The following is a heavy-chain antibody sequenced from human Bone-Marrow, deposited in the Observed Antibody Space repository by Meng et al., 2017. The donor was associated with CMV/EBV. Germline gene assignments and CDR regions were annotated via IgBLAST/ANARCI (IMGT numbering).Heavy chain of an antibody. D-gene: IGHD2-2*01. J-gene: IGHJ6*02. CDR2: INWNGGSA. CDR3: ARRVVPAADDYYGMDV. Sequence: GESLKISCAASGFTFDDYGMSWVRQAPGKGLEWVSGINWNGGSAGYADSVKGRFTISRDNAKNSLYLQMNSLRAEDTALYYCARRVVPAADDYYGMDVWGQGTTVTFSS. V-gene: IGHV3-20*04. CDR1: GFTFDDYG.